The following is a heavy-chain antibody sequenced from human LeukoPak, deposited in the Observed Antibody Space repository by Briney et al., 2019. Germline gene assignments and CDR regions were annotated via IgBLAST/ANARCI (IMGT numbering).Heavy chain of an antibody. D-gene: IGHD2-2*01. V-gene: IGHV1-18*01. CDR2: ISAYNGNT. CDR1: GYTFTSYG. J-gene: IGHJ6*02. CDR3: ARLPYCSSTSCYPNYYYYGMDV. Sequence: ASVKVSCKASGYTFTSYGISWVRQAPGQGLEWMGWISAYNGNTNYAQKLQGRVTMTTDTSTSTAYMELRSLRSDDTAVYYCARLPYCSSTSCYPNYYYYGMDVWGQGTTVTVSS.